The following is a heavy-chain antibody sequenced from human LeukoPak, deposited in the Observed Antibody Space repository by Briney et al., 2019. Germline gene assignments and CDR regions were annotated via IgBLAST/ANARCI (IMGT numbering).Heavy chain of an antibody. CDR3: AKDHFDPRLVVITSIDY. J-gene: IGHJ4*02. CDR1: GFAFTSYA. CDR2: ISYDGSNK. Sequence: PGGSLRLSCAASGFAFTSYAMHWVRQAPGKGLEWVAVISYDGSNKWDADSVKGRFTISRDNSKNTLYLQMNSLRAEDTAVYYCAKDHFDPRLVVITSIDYWGQGTLVTVSS. V-gene: IGHV3-30*04. D-gene: IGHD3-22*01.